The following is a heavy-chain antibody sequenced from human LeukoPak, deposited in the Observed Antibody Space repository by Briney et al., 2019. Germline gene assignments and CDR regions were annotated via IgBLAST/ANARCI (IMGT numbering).Heavy chain of an antibody. Sequence: PSETLSLTRSVSGVYISSYLWSWLRQPPGEGLELNGYIFYSGRTTYNPSPTTRVTISVDTSKYQCSLKLSSVTAADTAVYYCARHRGGVIPNIAVAGIDYWGQGTLVTVSS. CDR3: ARHRGGVIPNIAVAGIDY. J-gene: IGHJ4*02. V-gene: IGHV4-59*08. CDR2: IFYSGRT. D-gene: IGHD6-19*01. CDR1: GVYISSYL.